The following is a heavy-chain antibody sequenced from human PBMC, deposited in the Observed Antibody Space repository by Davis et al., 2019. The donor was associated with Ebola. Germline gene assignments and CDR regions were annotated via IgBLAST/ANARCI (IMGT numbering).Heavy chain of an antibody. Sequence: PGGSLRLSCAVSGGSISSGGYYWSWIRQPPGKGLEWIGEINHSGSTNYNPSLKSRVTISVDTSKNQFSLKLSSVTAADTAVYYCGVPASWDYYYGMDVWGQGTTVTVSS. D-gene: IGHD2-2*01. V-gene: IGHV4-34*01. CDR2: INHSGST. CDR3: GVPASWDYYYGMDV. CDR1: GGSISSGGYY. J-gene: IGHJ6*02.